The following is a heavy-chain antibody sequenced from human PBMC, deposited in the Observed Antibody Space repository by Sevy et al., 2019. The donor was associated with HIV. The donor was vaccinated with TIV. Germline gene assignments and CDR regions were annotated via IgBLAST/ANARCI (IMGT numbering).Heavy chain of an antibody. J-gene: IGHJ4*02. V-gene: IGHV3-21*01. CDR2: ISSSGSYR. Sequence: GGSLRLSCAASGFTFSSYSMNWVRQAPGKGLEWVSSISSSGSYRYYADSVKGRITISRDNAKNSLYLQMNSLRAEDTDVYDCASDRTDEVEVATTSFDYWGQGTLVTVSS. D-gene: IGHD2-15*01. CDR1: GFTFSSYS. CDR3: ASDRTDEVEVATTSFDY.